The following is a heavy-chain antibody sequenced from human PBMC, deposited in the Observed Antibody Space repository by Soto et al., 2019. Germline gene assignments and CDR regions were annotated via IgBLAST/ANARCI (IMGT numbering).Heavy chain of an antibody. D-gene: IGHD3-3*01. Sequence: SETLSLTCTVSGGSISSSSYYWGWIRQPPGKGLEWIGSIYYSGSTYYNPSLKSRVTISVDTSKNQFSLKLSSVTAADTAVYYCASGLDYDFWRGYYKQKWFDPWGQGTLVTVSS. J-gene: IGHJ5*02. CDR3: ASGLDYDFWRGYYKQKWFDP. CDR2: IYYSGST. V-gene: IGHV4-39*01. CDR1: GGSISSSSYY.